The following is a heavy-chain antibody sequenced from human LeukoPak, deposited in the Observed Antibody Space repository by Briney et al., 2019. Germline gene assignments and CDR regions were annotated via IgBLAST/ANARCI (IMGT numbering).Heavy chain of an antibody. CDR1: GGSISSSSYY. V-gene: IGHV4-39*01. J-gene: IGHJ4*02. CDR2: IYYSGST. Sequence: SETLSLTCTVSGGSISSSSYYWGWLRQPPGRGLEWIGSIYYSGSTYYNPSLKSRVTISVDTSKNQFSLKLSSVTAADTAVYYCARLGDFWSGGQDYWGQGTLVTVSS. CDR3: ARLGDFWSGGQDY. D-gene: IGHD3-3*01.